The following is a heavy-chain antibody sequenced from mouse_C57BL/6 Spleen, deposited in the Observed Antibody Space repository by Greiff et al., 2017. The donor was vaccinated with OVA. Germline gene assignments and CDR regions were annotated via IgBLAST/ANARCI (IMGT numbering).Heavy chain of an antibody. J-gene: IGHJ3*01. Sequence: QVQLQQPGAELVKPGASVKMSCKASGYTFTSYWITWVKQRPGQGLEWIGDIYPGSGSTNYNEQFKSKATLTVDTSSSTAYMQLSSLTSEDSAVYYCARDSNYRGWFADWGQGTLVTVSA. CDR3: ARDSNYRGWFAD. CDR2: IYPGSGST. CDR1: GYTFTSYW. V-gene: IGHV1-55*01. D-gene: IGHD2-5*01.